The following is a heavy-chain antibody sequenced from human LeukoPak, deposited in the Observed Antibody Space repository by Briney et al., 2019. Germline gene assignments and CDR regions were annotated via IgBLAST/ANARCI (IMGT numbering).Heavy chain of an antibody. D-gene: IGHD3-3*01. J-gene: IGHJ5*02. CDR2: INHSGST. CDR3: ARGVRTIFGVVPNWFDP. CDR1: GGSFSGYY. V-gene: IGHV4-34*01. Sequence: SETLSLTCAVYGGSFSGYYWSWIRQPPGKGVEWIGEINHSGSTNYNPSLKSRVTISVDTSKNQFSLKLSSVTAADTAVYYCARGVRTIFGVVPNWFDPWGQGTLVTVSS.